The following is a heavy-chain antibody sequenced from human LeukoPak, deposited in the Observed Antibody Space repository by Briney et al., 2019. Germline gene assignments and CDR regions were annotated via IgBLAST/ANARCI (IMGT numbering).Heavy chain of an antibody. Sequence: GGSLRLSCAASGFTVSSNYMSWVRRAPGKGLEWVSVIYSGGSTYYPDSVKGRFTISRDNSKNTLYLQMNSLRAEDTAVYYCARVGRGIAAPFDYWGQGTLVTVSS. CDR1: GFTVSSNY. CDR3: ARVGRGIAAPFDY. D-gene: IGHD6-13*01. CDR2: IYSGGST. V-gene: IGHV3-66*02. J-gene: IGHJ4*02.